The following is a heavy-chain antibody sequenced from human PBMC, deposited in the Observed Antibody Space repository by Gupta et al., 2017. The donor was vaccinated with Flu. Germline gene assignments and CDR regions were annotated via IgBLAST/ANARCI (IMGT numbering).Heavy chain of an antibody. CDR2: IYYTGTT. Sequence: GNYWFSIRQQPGKGLEWIGYIYYTGTTSWNPSLKSRTTCSADTFRSQFSLKLSSVTAADTAVYYCARDVYESTGYYYGDDGGQGTLVTVS. CDR1: GNY. D-gene: IGHD3-22*01. CDR3: ARDVYESTGYYYGDD. J-gene: IGHJ4*02. V-gene: IGHV4-31*02.